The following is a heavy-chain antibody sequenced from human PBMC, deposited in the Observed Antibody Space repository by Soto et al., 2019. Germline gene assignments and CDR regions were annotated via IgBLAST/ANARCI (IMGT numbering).Heavy chain of an antibody. CDR3: ARSYNWNYGTWFVP. CDR1: GGSISSGGYY. Sequence: PSETLSLTCTVSGGSISSGGYYWSWIRQHPGKGLEWIGYIYYSGSTYYNPSLKSRVTISVDTSKNQFSLKLSSVTAADTAVYYCARSYNWNYGTWFVPWGQGTLVTVSS. D-gene: IGHD1-7*01. J-gene: IGHJ5*02. V-gene: IGHV4-31*03. CDR2: IYYSGST.